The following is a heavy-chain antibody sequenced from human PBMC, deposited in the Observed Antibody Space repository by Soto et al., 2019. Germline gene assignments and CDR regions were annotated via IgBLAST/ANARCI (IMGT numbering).Heavy chain of an antibody. CDR1: GFTPSSSD. Sequence: GGSLRLSCAASGFTPSSSDMSWVRQGPGKGLEWVSTIDGAGRITYYADSVKGRFTISRDNSKSTLYLQMNSLRADDTAVYYCAKDYYGHSGRPFFFDSWGLGTLVTVSS. J-gene: IGHJ4*02. V-gene: IGHV3-23*01. D-gene: IGHD3-3*01. CDR2: IDGAGRIT. CDR3: AKDYYGHSGRPFFFDS.